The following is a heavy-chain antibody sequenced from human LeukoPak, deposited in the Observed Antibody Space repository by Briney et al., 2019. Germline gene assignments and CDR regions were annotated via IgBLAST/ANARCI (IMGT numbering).Heavy chain of an antibody. D-gene: IGHD1-26*01. V-gene: IGHV3-7*01. CDR1: GFTFSDYY. Sequence: GGSLRLSCAASGFTFSDYYMSWIRQAPGKGLEWVANIKPDGREKYYVDSVKGRFTISRDNAKNSLYMQMNSLRAEDTAVYYCASGGGATTSGYAFDMWGQGTMVTVSS. CDR2: IKPDGREK. J-gene: IGHJ3*02. CDR3: ASGGGATTSGYAFDM.